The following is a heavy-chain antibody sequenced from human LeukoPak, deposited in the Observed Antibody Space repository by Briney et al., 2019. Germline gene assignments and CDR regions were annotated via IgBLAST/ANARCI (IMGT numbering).Heavy chain of an antibody. CDR3: ARVIAAALRGPLDY. J-gene: IGHJ4*02. CDR1: GFTFSSYA. Sequence: GRSLRLSCAASGFTFSSYAMHWVRQAPGKGLEYVSAISSNGGSTYYANSVKGRFTISRDNSKNTLYLQMGSLRAEDMAVYYCARVIAAALRGPLDYWGQGTLVTVSS. CDR2: ISSNGGST. V-gene: IGHV3-64*01. D-gene: IGHD6-13*01.